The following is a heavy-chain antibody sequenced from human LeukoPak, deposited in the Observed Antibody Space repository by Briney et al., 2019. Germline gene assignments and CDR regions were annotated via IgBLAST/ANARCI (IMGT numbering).Heavy chain of an antibody. CDR1: GFTFTPYS. J-gene: IGHJ3*02. CDR3: ARADTAAAGTRFAFDI. Sequence: GGSLRLSCAASGFTFTPYSMNWVRQAPGKGLEWVSSISSNSSYIYYGDSVKGRCTVSRDNAKNSLYLQMNSLRAEDTAVYYCARADTAAAGTRFAFDIWGQGTMVTVSS. CDR2: ISSNSSYI. D-gene: IGHD6-13*01. V-gene: IGHV3-21*01.